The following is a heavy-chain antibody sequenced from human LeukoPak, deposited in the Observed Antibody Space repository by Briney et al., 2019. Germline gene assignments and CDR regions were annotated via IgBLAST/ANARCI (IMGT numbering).Heavy chain of an antibody. Sequence: GGSLRLSCAASGFTFSSYSMNWVRRAPGKGLEWVSYISSSSSTIYYADSVKGRFTISRDNAKNSLYLQMNSLRAEGTAVYYCARKMVGYDSSGYYSIAFDIWGQGTMVTVSS. CDR3: ARKMVGYDSSGYYSIAFDI. CDR2: ISSSSSTI. CDR1: GFTFSSYS. D-gene: IGHD3-22*01. J-gene: IGHJ3*02. V-gene: IGHV3-48*01.